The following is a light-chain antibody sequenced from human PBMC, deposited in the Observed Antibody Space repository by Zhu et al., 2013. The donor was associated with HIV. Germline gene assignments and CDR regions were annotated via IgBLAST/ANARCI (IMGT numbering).Light chain of an antibody. CDR2: DAS. Sequence: EIVLTQSPGTLSLSLGERATLTCRTGQSVSAGYLAWYQHKPGQAPRLLIYDASTRASGVPARFDGGGSGTEFTLTISSLQSEDFAVYYCQQRSNWPPSITFGQGTRLEIK. J-gene: IGKJ5*01. CDR1: QSVSAGY. CDR3: QQRSNWPPSIT. V-gene: IGKV3D-20*02.